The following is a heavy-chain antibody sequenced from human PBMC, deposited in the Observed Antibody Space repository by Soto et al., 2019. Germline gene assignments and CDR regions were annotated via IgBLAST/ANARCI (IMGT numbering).Heavy chain of an antibody. CDR3: AKDKGVFNWATSYFDY. Sequence: PGGSLRLSXAASGFTFSNYAMHWVRQAPGKGLEWVALTSYDGNNEYYTDSVKGRFTISRDNSKNTLFLQMNSPRPEDTAVYYCAKDKGVFNWATSYFDYWGQGALVTSP. CDR2: TSYDGNNE. D-gene: IGHD1-1*01. J-gene: IGHJ4*02. CDR1: GFTFSNYA. V-gene: IGHV3-30*18.